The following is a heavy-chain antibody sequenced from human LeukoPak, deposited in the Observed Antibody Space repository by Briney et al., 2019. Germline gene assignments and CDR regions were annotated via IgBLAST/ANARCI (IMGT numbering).Heavy chain of an antibody. CDR2: IYSGGST. D-gene: IGHD5-18*01. V-gene: IGHV3-53*04. CDR3: ARFGYSYGFDY. CDR1: GFTVSSNY. Sequence: PGGSLRLSCAASGFTVSSNYMSWVRQAPGKGLEWVSVIYSGGSTYYADSVKGRFTISRHNSRDTLYLQMNSLRAEDTAVYYCARFGYSYGFDYWGQGTLVTVSS. J-gene: IGHJ4*02.